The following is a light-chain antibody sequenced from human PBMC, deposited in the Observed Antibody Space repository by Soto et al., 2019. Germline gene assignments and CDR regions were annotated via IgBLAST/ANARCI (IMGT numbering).Light chain of an antibody. CDR2: AAS. CDR1: QSISYY. CDR3: QQSYSTPRVT. V-gene: IGKV1-39*01. Sequence: DIQMTQSPSSLYASVEDRVTITCRASQSISYYLNWYQQKPGKAPKLLIYAASSLQSGVPSRFSGSGSGTDFTLTISSLQPEDFATYYCQQSYSTPRVTFGQGTKVDIK. J-gene: IGKJ2*01.